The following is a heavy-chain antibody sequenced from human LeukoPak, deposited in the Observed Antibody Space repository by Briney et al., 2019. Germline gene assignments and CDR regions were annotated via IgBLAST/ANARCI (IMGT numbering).Heavy chain of an antibody. D-gene: IGHD3-22*01. CDR2: ISGSGSSS. CDR1: GFTFSSYA. J-gene: IGHJ4*02. Sequence: PGGSLRLSCAASGFTFSSYAMSWVRQAPGKGLEWVSSISGSGSSSYYADSVKGRFTISRDSSKNTLYLQMNSLRAEDTAVYYCANEKYYYDSSSSKFIDYRGQGTLVTVSS. CDR3: ANEKYYYDSSSSKFIDY. V-gene: IGHV3-23*01.